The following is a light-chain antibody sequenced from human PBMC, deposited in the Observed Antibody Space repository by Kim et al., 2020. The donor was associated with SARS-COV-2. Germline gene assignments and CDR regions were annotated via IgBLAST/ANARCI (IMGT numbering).Light chain of an antibody. Sequence: SYELTQPPSVSVSPGQTASITCSGDKLGDKYACWYQQKPGQSPVLVIYEDTKRPSGIPERSSGSNSGNTATLTISGTQAMDEADYYCQAWESSTWVFGGG. CDR3: QAWESSTWV. V-gene: IGLV3-1*01. J-gene: IGLJ2*01. CDR2: EDT. CDR1: KLGDKY.